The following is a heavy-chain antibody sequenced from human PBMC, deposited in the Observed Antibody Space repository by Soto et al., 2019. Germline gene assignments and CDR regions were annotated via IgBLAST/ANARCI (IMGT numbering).Heavy chain of an antibody. D-gene: IGHD2-2*02. CDR2: ISAYNGNT. Sequence: QVQLVQSGAEVKKPGASVKVSCKASGYTFTSYGISWVRQAPGQGLEWMGWISAYNGNTNYAQKLQGRVTMTTDTSTSKAYMELRSLRSDDTAVYYCARDIVVVPAAIQGGWFDPWGQGTLVTVSS. CDR1: GYTFTSYG. V-gene: IGHV1-18*01. J-gene: IGHJ5*02. CDR3: ARDIVVVPAAIQGGWFDP.